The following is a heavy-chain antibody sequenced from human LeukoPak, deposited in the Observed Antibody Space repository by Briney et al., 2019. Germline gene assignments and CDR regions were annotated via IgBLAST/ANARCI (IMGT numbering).Heavy chain of an antibody. Sequence: GGSLRLSCAASGFTFSSYSMNWVRQAPGKGLEWVSSISSSSSYIYYADSVKGRFTISRDNAKNSLYLQMNSLRAEDTAVYYCASRMTAAGGGLSRTFDYWGQGTLVTVSS. CDR1: GFTFSSYS. V-gene: IGHV3-21*01. D-gene: IGHD6-13*01. J-gene: IGHJ4*02. CDR3: ASRMTAAGGGLSRTFDY. CDR2: ISSSSSYI.